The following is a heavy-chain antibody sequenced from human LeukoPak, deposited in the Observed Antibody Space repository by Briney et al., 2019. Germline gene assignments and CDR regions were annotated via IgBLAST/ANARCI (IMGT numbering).Heavy chain of an antibody. D-gene: IGHD1-26*01. CDR1: GFTFRSHS. V-gene: IGHV3-7*01. CDR2: IKQEGSEK. Sequence: GGSLRLSCAASGFTFRSHSMSWVRQPPGDEMEWVASIKQEGSEKYYVDSVRGRFTVSRDNAKNSLYLQMNSLRAEDTAVYYCARLMGDRTIYDSWGQGTLVTVSS. J-gene: IGHJ4*02. CDR3: ARLMGDRTIYDS.